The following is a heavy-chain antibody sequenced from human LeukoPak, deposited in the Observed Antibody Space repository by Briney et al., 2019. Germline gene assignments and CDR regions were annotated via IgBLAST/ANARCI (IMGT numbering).Heavy chain of an antibody. V-gene: IGHV3-30*02. CDR1: GYTFSSYG. J-gene: IGHJ6*03. Sequence: PGGSLRLSCAASGYTFSSYGMHWVRQAPGKGLEWVAFIRYDGSNKYYADSVKGRFTISRDNSKNTLYLQMNILRAEDTAVYFCTSDNTAISFNYYYYYMDVWGKGTTVTVSS. CDR3: TSDNTAISFNYYYYYMDV. CDR2: IRYDGSNK. D-gene: IGHD5-18*01.